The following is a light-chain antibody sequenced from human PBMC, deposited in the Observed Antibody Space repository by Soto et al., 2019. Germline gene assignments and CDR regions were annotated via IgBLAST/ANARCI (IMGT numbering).Light chain of an antibody. CDR1: QSVSSSY. CDR2: GAS. V-gene: IGKV3-20*01. Sequence: EIVLTQSPGTLSLSPGERATLSCRASQSVSSSYLAWYQQKPGQAPWLLIYGASRRASGVPARFSGSGSGTDFTLTISALEPEDFALFYCHQYDSSPFTFGQGTLL. J-gene: IGKJ5*01. CDR3: HQYDSSPFT.